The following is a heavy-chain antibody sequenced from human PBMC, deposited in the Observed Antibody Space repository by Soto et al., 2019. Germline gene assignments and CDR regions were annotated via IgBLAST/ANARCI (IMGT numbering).Heavy chain of an antibody. D-gene: IGHD3-22*01. CDR1: GFTFDDYA. V-gene: IGHV3-9*01. J-gene: IGHJ4*02. CDR3: AKTKAHPYDSSGYYFDY. CDR2: ISWNSGSI. Sequence: GGSLRLSCAASGFTFDDYAMHWVRQAPGKGLEWVSGISWNSGSIGYADSVKGRFTISRDNAKNSLYLQMNSLRAEDTAVYYCAKTKAHPYDSSGYYFDYWGQGTLVTVSS.